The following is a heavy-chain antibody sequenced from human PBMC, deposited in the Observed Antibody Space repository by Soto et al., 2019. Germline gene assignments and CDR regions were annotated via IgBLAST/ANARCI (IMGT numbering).Heavy chain of an antibody. CDR1: GGSISSYY. Sequence: LSLTCTVSGGSISSYYWSWIRQPPGKGLEWIGYIYYSGSTNYNPSLKSRVTISVDTSKNQFSLKLSSVTAADTAVYYCARAGPATGYSSGLFYYYYGMDVWGQGTTVTVSS. CDR2: IYYSGST. D-gene: IGHD6-19*01. V-gene: IGHV4-59*01. J-gene: IGHJ6*02. CDR3: ARAGPATGYSSGLFYYYYGMDV.